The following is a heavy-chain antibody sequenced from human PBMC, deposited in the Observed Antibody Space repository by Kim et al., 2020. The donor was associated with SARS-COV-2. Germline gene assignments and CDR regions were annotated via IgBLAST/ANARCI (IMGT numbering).Heavy chain of an antibody. CDR3: AQRGSGYYPTYDFDY. Sequence: GWSLRLSCAASGFTFSSYAMSWVRQAPGKGLEWVSAISGSGGSTYYADSVKGRFTISRDNSKNTLYLQMNSLRAEDTAVYYCAQRGSGYYPTYDFDYWGQGTLVTVSS. CDR2: ISGSGGST. CDR1: GFTFSSYA. J-gene: IGHJ4*02. V-gene: IGHV3-23*01. D-gene: IGHD3-22*01.